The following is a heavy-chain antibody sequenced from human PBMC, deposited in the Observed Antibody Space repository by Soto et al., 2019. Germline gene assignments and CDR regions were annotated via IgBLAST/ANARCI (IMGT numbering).Heavy chain of an antibody. Sequence: EVQLVESGGGLVQPGGSLRLSCAASGFTVSSNYMSWVRQAPGKGLEWVSVIYSGGSTYYADSVKGRFTISRDNSKNTLCLQMNSLRAEDTAVYYCARVGSSGRYNWFDPWGQGTLVTVSS. V-gene: IGHV3-66*01. CDR3: ARVGSSGRYNWFDP. CDR1: GFTVSSNY. J-gene: IGHJ5*02. D-gene: IGHD6-13*01. CDR2: IYSGGST.